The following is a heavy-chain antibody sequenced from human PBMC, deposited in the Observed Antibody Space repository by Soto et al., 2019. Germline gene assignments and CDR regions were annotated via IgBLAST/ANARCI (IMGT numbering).Heavy chain of an antibody. CDR3: ARMGEAPYYYSVMAV. Sequence: SVTGYCKGSGWAWAEFWMGAVRQAPGQGLEWMGWINGYNGNTNYAQKLQGRVTMTTDTSTSTAYMELRSLRSYDTAGYYFARMGEAPYYYSVMAVGAKGPRSPSP. CDR1: GWAWAEFW. V-gene: IGHV1-18*04. CDR2: INGYNGNT. J-gene: IGHJ6*02. D-gene: IGHD3-16*01.